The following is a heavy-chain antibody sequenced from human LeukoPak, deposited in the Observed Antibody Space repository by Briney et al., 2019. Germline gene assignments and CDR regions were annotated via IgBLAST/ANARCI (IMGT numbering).Heavy chain of an antibody. D-gene: IGHD6-19*01. V-gene: IGHV4-34*01. CDR1: GGSFSGYY. J-gene: IGHJ4*02. Sequence: PSETLSLTCAVYGGSFSGYYWSWIRQPPGKGLEWIGEINHSGSTNYNPSLKSRATISVDTSKNQFSLKLSSVTAADTAVYYCARVIAVAVPYYFDYWGQGTLVTVSS. CDR2: INHSGST. CDR3: ARVIAVAVPYYFDY.